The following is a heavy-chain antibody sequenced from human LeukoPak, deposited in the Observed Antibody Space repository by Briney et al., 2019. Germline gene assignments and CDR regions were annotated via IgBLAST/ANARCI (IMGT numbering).Heavy chain of an antibody. J-gene: IGHJ4*02. CDR1: GFTFSGNA. CDR3: AKRYYYDNSGLWDS. CDR2: ITSSGGST. V-gene: IGHV3-23*01. D-gene: IGHD3-22*01. Sequence: PGGSLRLSCAASGFTFSGNAMSWVRQAPGKGLEWVSAITSSGGSTYVDSVKGRFTISRDNSKNTLYLQVNSLRAEDKAVYYCAKRYYYDNSGLWDSWGQGTLVTVSS.